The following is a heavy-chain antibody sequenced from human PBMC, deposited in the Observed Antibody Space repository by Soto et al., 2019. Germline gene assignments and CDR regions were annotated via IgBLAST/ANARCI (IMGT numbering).Heavy chain of an antibody. CDR1: GFTFSIYA. CDR3: AKDFACGWSKNWFDS. Sequence: PGGSLRLSCAASGFTFSIYAMSWVRQAPGKGLEWVSLISISGGSTNYADSVKGRFTISRDNSKSTLYLQMNSLRAEDTAIYYCAKDFACGWSKNWFDSWGQGTLVTVSS. CDR2: ISISGGST. J-gene: IGHJ5*01. V-gene: IGHV3-23*01. D-gene: IGHD6-19*01.